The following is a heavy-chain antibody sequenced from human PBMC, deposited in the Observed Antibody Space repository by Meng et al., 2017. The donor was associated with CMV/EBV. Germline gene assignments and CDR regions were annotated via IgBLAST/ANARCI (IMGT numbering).Heavy chain of an antibody. CDR3: ARGDLVGATSGRFDY. D-gene: IGHD1-26*01. J-gene: IGHJ4*02. V-gene: IGHV3-20*04. CDR2: INWNGGST. CDR1: GFTFDDYG. Sequence: GGSLKISCAASGFTFDDYGMSWVRQAPGKGLEWVSGINWNGGSTGYADSVKGRFTISRDNAKNSLYLQMNSLRAEDTALYYCARGDLVGATSGRFDYWGQGTLVTVSS.